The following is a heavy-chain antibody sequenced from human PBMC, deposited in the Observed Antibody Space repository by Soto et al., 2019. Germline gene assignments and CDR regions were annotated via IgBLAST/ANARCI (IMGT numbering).Heavy chain of an antibody. CDR3: ARLVRLENCSSTSCYDYYYYYGMDV. V-gene: IGHV4-39*01. D-gene: IGHD2-2*01. CDR2: IYYSGST. J-gene: IGHJ6*02. CDR1: GGSISSSSYY. Sequence: QLQLQESGPGLVKPSETLSLTCTVSGGSISSSSYYWGWIRQPPGKGLEWIGSIYYSGSTYYNPSLKSRVTISVDTSKNQFSLKLSSVTAADTAVYYCARLVRLENCSSTSCYDYYYYYGMDVWGQGTTVTVSS.